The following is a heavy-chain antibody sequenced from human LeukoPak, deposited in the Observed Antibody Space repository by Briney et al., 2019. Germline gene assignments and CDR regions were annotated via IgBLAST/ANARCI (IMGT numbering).Heavy chain of an antibody. D-gene: IGHD3-3*01. CDR3: ARASPYYDFWSGRYGFDP. V-gene: IGHV3-48*01. CDR2: SSSSSTI. J-gene: IGHJ5*02. Sequence: SSSSSTIYYADSVKGRFTISRDNSKNTLYLQMNSLRAEDTAVYYCARASPYYDFWSGRYGFDPWGQGTLVAVSS.